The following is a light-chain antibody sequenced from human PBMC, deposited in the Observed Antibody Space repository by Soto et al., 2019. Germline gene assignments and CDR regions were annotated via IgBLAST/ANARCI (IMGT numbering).Light chain of an antibody. Sequence: EIVLTQSPATLSLSPGERATLSGRASQSVSSYLAWFQQKPGQAPRLLIYDASNRATSIPARFSGSGSGTDFTLTISSLEPEYFAVYYCQQRSNWPRTFGQGTKV. CDR3: QQRSNWPRT. CDR1: QSVSSY. V-gene: IGKV3-11*01. J-gene: IGKJ1*01. CDR2: DAS.